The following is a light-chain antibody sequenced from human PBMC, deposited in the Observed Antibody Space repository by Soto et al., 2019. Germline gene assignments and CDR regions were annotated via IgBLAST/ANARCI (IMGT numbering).Light chain of an antibody. J-gene: IGLJ2*01. CDR3: SSYAGSNNLL. V-gene: IGLV2-8*01. Sequence: QSALTQPPSASGSPGQSITISCTGTSSVVGGYNFVSWYQQYPGKAPKLMIYEISKRPSGVPDRFSGSKSGNTASLTVSGLQAEDEADYYCSSYAGSNNLLFGGGTKVTVL. CDR2: EIS. CDR1: SSVVGGYNF.